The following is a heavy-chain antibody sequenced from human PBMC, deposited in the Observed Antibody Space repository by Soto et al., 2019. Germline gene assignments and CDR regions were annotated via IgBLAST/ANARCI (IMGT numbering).Heavy chain of an antibody. CDR1: GGTFGSYA. Sequence: QVQLVQSGAEVKKPGSSVKVSCKASGGTFGSYAISWVRQAPGQGLEWMGGIIPIPSTANYAQKFQGSVTIAADESTSTAYMELSSLRSEDTAVYYCARSQGSSTSLEIYYYYYYGMDVWGQGTTVTVSS. V-gene: IGHV1-69*01. J-gene: IGHJ6*02. CDR2: IIPIPSTA. CDR3: ARSQGSSTSLEIYYYYYYGMDV. D-gene: IGHD2-2*01.